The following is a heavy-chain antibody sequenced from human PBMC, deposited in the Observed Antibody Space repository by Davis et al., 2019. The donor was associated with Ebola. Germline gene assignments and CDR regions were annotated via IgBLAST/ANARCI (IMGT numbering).Heavy chain of an antibody. CDR1: GFTFSSYS. Sequence: GESLKISCAASGFTFSSYSMNWVRQAPGKGLEWVSYISSSSSTIYYADSVKGRFTISRDNAKNSLYLQMNSLRDEDTAVYYCARRNQGVTTFYYGMDVWGQGTTVTVSS. D-gene: IGHD4-11*01. CDR2: ISSSSSTI. CDR3: ARRNQGVTTFYYGMDV. V-gene: IGHV3-48*02. J-gene: IGHJ6*02.